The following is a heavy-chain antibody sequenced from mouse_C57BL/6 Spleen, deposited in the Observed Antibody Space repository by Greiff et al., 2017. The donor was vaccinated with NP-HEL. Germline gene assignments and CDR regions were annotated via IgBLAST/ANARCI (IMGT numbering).Heavy chain of an antibody. J-gene: IGHJ3*01. CDR2: IDPEDGET. CDR3: ARRDYTNGFAY. V-gene: IGHV14-2*01. Sequence: VQLQQSGAELVKPGASVKLSCTASGFNIKDYYMHWVKQRTEQGLEWIGRIDPEDGETEYAPKFQGKATITADTSSNTAYLQLSSLTSEDTAVYYCARRDYTNGFAYWGQGTLVTVSA. D-gene: IGHD2-12*01. CDR1: GFNIKDYY.